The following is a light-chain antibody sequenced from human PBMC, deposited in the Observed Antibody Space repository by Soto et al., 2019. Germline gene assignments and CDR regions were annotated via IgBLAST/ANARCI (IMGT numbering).Light chain of an antibody. CDR2: DAS. CDR3: QQYGSSPLT. CDR1: QSVGSRY. Sequence: EIVLTQSPGNLSLSPGERATLSCRASQSVGSRYLAWFQQKHGQAPRLLIYDASNRETGIPARFSGSGAGTDCTLTISRLEPEGFEVYYCQQYGSSPLTFGEGTKVDIK. J-gene: IGKJ4*01. V-gene: IGKV3-20*01.